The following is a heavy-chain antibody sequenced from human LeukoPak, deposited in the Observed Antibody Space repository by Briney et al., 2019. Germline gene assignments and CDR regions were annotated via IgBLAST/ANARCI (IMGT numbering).Heavy chain of an antibody. Sequence: PSETLSLTCIVSGGSINNYYWSWIRQPAGKGLEWIGRIYTGGTTNYNPSLKSRVTISVDTSKNQFSLRLSSVTAADTAVYYCARDPNSALWGQGTLVTVS. CDR2: IYTGGTT. D-gene: IGHD4-23*01. CDR1: GGSINNYY. J-gene: IGHJ4*02. V-gene: IGHV4-4*07. CDR3: ARDPNSAL.